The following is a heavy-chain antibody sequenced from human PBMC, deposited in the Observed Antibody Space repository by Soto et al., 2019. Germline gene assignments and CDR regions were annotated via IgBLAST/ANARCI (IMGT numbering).Heavy chain of an antibody. Sequence: SVKVSCKASGFTFTSSAVHWVRQARGQRLEWIGWIVVGSGNTNYAQKFQERVTITRDMSTSTAYMELSSLRSEDTAVYYCAAFGSPAAGTFDYWGQGTLVTVSS. V-gene: IGHV1-58*01. CDR1: GFTFTSSA. D-gene: IGHD6-13*01. CDR3: AAFGSPAAGTFDY. J-gene: IGHJ4*02. CDR2: IVVGSGNT.